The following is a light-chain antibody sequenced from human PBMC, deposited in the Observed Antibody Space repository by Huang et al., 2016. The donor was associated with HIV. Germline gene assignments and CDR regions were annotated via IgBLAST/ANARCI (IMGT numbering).Light chain of an antibody. CDR2: AAS. Sequence: DIQMTQSPFSLSASVGDRVTITCRASQSISSYLNWYQQKPGKAPKLLIYAASSLQSWVPSRFSGSGSGTDFTLTISSLQPEDFATYYCQQSYSTPLTFGGGTNVEIK. CDR3: QQSYSTPLT. J-gene: IGKJ4*01. V-gene: IGKV1-39*01. CDR1: QSISSY.